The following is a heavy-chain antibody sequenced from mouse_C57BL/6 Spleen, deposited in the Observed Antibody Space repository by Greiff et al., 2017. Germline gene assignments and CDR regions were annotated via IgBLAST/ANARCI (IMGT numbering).Heavy chain of an antibody. J-gene: IGHJ4*01. CDR1: GYTFTSYW. CDR2: IDPSDSYT. D-gene: IGHD2-2*01. V-gene: IGHV1-50*01. Sequence: QVQLQQPGAELVKPGASVKLSCKASGYTFTSYWMQWVKQRPGQGLEWIGEIDPSDSYTNYNQKFKGKATLTVDTSSSTAYMQLSSLTSEDSAVYYCARDGNDSYYAMDYWGQGTSVTVSS. CDR3: ARDGNDSYYAMDY.